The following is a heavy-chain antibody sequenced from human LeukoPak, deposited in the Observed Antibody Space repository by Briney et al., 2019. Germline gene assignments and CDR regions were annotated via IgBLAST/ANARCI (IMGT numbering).Heavy chain of an antibody. Sequence: GGSLRLSCSASGFTFSDYWVDWVRQAPGKGLEWVANIKQDGSEKNYLESVKGRFTISRDNAKNSLYLQMNNLRAEDTAVYYCARNRGWQQFDCWGQGTLVTVSS. V-gene: IGHV3-7*01. D-gene: IGHD5-24*01. J-gene: IGHJ4*02. CDR1: GFTFSDYW. CDR3: ARNRGWQQFDC. CDR2: IKQDGSEK.